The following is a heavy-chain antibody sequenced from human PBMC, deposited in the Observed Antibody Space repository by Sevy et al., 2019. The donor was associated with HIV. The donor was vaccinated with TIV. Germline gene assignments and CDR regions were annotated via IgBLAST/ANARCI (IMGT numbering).Heavy chain of an antibody. CDR2: ISYDGSNK. Sequence: GGSLRLSCAASGFTFSSYAMHWIRQAPGKGLEWVAVISYDGSNKYYADSVKGRFTISRDNSKNTLYLQMNSLRAEDTAVYYCARVIYYGSGSYSQRSDYWGQRTLVTVSS. J-gene: IGHJ4*02. CDR1: GFTFSSYA. CDR3: ARVIYYGSGSYSQRSDY. V-gene: IGHV3-30*04. D-gene: IGHD3-10*01.